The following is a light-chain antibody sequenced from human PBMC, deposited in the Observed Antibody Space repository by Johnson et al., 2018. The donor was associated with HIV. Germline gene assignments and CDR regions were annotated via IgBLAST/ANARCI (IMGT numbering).Light chain of an antibody. CDR1: SSNIGNNY. CDR2: ENN. CDR3: GTWDSRLNAYV. V-gene: IGLV1-51*02. Sequence: QSVLTQPPSVSAAPGQKVTISCSGSSSNIGNNYVSWYQQLPGTAPKLLIYENNKRPSGIPDRFSGSKSGTSATLRITGLQTGDEADYYCGTWDSRLNAYVFGAGTKVTVL. J-gene: IGLJ1*01.